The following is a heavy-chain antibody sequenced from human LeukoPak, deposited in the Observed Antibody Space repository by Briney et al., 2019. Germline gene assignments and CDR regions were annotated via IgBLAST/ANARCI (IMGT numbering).Heavy chain of an antibody. Sequence: GASVKVSCKASGYTFTSYGISWVRQAPGQGLEWMGWISAYNGNTNYAQKLQGRVTMTTDTSTSTAYMELRSLRSDDTAVYYCARGYYPPFLFYYGMDVWGQGTTVTVSS. CDR2: ISAYNGNT. J-gene: IGHJ6*02. V-gene: IGHV1-18*01. D-gene: IGHD5-12*01. CDR3: ARGYYPPFLFYYGMDV. CDR1: GYTFTSYG.